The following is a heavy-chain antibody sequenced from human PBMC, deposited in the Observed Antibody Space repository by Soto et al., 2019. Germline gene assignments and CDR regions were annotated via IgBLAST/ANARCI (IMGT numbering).Heavy chain of an antibody. CDR1: GGSFSGCY. CDR2: INHSGST. D-gene: IGHD3-10*01. Sequence: SETLSLTCAVYGGSFSGCYWSWMGQPPGKGLEWIGEINHSGSTNYNPSLKSRVTISVDTSKNQFSLKLSSVTAADTAVYYCASSRSGMVRGVTVYYYYYYMDVWGKGTTVT. V-gene: IGHV4-34*01. CDR3: ASSRSGMVRGVTVYYYYYYMDV. J-gene: IGHJ6*03.